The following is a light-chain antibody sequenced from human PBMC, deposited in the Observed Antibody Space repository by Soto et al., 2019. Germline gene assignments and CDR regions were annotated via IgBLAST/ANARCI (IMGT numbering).Light chain of an antibody. CDR2: EVS. V-gene: IGLV2-14*01. J-gene: IGLJ1*01. CDR1: SSDVGGYKF. CDR3: ASYSSSSTLYV. Sequence: QSALTQAASVSGSPGQSITISCTGTSSDVGGYKFVSWYQHHPGKAPKLMISEVSNRPSGVSNRFSGSKSGNTASLTISGLQVEDEADYYCASYSSSSTLYVFGTGTQLNVL.